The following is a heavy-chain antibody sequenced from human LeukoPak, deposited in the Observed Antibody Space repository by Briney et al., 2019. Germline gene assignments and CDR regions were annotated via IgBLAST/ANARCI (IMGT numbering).Heavy chain of an antibody. Sequence: ASVKVSCKASGGTFSSYAISWVRQAPGQGLEWMGGIIPIFGTANYAQKFQGRVTITTDESTSTAYMELSSLRSEDTAVYYCAGGWELLRPMEAGYYFDYWGQGTLVTVSS. CDR1: GGTFSSYA. CDR3: AGGWELLRPMEAGYYFDY. J-gene: IGHJ4*02. CDR2: IIPIFGTA. D-gene: IGHD1-26*01. V-gene: IGHV1-69*05.